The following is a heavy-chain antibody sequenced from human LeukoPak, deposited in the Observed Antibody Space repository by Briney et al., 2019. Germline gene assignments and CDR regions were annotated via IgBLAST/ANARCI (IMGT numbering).Heavy chain of an antibody. D-gene: IGHD6-6*01. V-gene: IGHV3-23*01. CDR3: AKDLLYVSSFDWFDP. CDR2: ISGSGGST. J-gene: IGHJ5*02. CDR1: GFTFSSYA. Sequence: GGSLRLSCAASGFTFSSYAMSRVRQAPGKGLEWVSAISGSGGSTYYADSVKGRFTISRDNSKNTLYLQMNSLRAEDTAVYYCAKDLLYVSSFDWFDPWGQGTLVTVSS.